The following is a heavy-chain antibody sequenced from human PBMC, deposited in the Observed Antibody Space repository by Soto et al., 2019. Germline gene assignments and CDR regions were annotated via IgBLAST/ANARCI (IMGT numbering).Heavy chain of an antibody. J-gene: IGHJ5*02. V-gene: IGHV1-8*01. CDR1: GYTFTSYD. CDR3: ARGELEEWFDP. CDR2: MNPNSGNT. D-gene: IGHD1-26*01. Sequence: QVQLVQSGAEVKKPGASVKVSCKASGYTFTSYDINWVRQATGQGLKWMGWMNPNSGNTGYAQKYQGKVTITRNTSISTADMELSSLRSEDTAVYYCARGELEEWFDPWGQGTLVTVSS.